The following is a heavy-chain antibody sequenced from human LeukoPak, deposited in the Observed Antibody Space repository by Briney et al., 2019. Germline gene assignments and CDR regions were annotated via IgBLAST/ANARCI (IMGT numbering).Heavy chain of an antibody. J-gene: IGHJ4*02. Sequence: ASVKDSCKASGGTFSSYAISWVRQAPGQGLEWMGGIIPIFGTANYAQKFQGRVTITADESTSTAYMELSSLRSEDTAVYYCARDPITSLRYFDWPLDYWGQGTLVTVSS. CDR3: ARDPITSLRYFDWPLDY. CDR1: GGTFSSYA. CDR2: IIPIFGTA. V-gene: IGHV1-69*13. D-gene: IGHD3-9*01.